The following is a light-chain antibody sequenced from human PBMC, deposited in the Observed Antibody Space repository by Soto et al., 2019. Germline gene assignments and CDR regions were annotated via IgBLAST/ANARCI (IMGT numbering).Light chain of an antibody. CDR2: DTS. V-gene: IGKV3-11*01. Sequence: EMGLKKFQATLSCPRGERATPLVRTSKPIRGRLNWYQQRPGQAPRLLIYDTSNRATDIPARFSGSGSGTDFILTISSLDPEDFGVYFCQQRHNWPITFGQGTRLDIK. CDR3: QQRHNWPIT. CDR1: KPIRGR. J-gene: IGKJ5*01.